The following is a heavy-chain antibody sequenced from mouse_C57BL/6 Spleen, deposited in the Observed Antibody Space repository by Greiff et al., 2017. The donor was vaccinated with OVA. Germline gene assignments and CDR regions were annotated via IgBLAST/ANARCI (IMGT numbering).Heavy chain of an antibody. V-gene: IGHV1-52*01. CDR1: GYTFTSYW. Sequence: VQLQQPGAELVKPGASVKLSCKASGYTFTSYWMHWVKQRPVQGLEWIGNIDPSDGDTNYNQKFKDKATLTVDKSSSTAYMQLSSLTSEDSAVYYCARYKYESSEFWGTGTSVTVSS. D-gene: IGHD2-14*01. CDR3: ARYKYESSEF. CDR2: IDPSDGDT. J-gene: IGHJ4*01.